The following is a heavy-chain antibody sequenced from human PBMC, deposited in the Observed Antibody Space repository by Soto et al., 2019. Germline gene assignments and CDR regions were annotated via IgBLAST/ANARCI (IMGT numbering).Heavy chain of an antibody. CDR2: ISAYNGNT. CDR3: PRDIRGYSYGYSYYYGMDV. D-gene: IGHD5-18*01. J-gene: IGHJ6*02. CDR1: GYTFTSYG. V-gene: IGHV1-18*01. Sequence: QVQLVQSGAEVKKPGASVKVSCKASGYTFTSYGISWVRQAPGQGLEWMGWISAYNGNTNYAQKLQGRVTMTTDTSTSTAYMELRSLRSDDTAVYCCPRDIRGYSYGYSYYYGMDVWGQGTTVTVSS.